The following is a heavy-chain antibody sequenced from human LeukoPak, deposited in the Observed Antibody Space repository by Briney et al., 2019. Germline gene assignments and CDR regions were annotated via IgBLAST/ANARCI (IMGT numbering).Heavy chain of an antibody. V-gene: IGHV3-48*03. Sequence: PGGSLRLSCAASGFTFSSYEMNWVRQAPGKGLEWVSYISSSGSTIYYADSVKGRFTISRDNAKKSLYLQMNSLRAEDMAVYYCAELGITMIGGVWGKGTTVTISS. D-gene: IGHD3-10*02. CDR1: GFTFSSYE. CDR3: AELGITMIGGV. J-gene: IGHJ6*04. CDR2: ISSSGSTI.